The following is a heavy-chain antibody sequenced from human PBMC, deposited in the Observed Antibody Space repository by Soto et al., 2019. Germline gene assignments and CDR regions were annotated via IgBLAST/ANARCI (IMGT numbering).Heavy chain of an antibody. D-gene: IGHD1-26*01. J-gene: IGHJ5*02. CDR2: IYHSGST. CDR1: GGSISSGGYS. V-gene: IGHV4-30-2*01. Sequence: QLQLQESGSGLVKPSQTLSLTCAVSGGSISSGGYSWSWIRQPPGKGLEWIGYIYHSGSTYYNPSLKSRVPISIDRSKTQFSLKLSSVTAADTAVYYCASGLSGSYKRGNWFDPWGQGTLVTVSS. CDR3: ASGLSGSYKRGNWFDP.